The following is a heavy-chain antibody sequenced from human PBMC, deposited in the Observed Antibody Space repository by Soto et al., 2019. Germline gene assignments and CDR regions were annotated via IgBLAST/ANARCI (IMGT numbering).Heavy chain of an antibody. CDR3: ARDLRPGPTGSSGMDV. V-gene: IGHV1-69*01. CDR1: GGTFSSYA. D-gene: IGHD3-10*01. CDR2: IIPIFGTA. J-gene: IGHJ6*02. Sequence: QVQLVQSGAEVKKPGSSVKVSCKASGGTFSSYAISWVRQAPGQGLEWMGGIIPIFGTANYAQKFQGRVTITADEPTSTAYMELSSLRSEDTAVYYCARDLRPGPTGSSGMDVWGQGTTVTVSS.